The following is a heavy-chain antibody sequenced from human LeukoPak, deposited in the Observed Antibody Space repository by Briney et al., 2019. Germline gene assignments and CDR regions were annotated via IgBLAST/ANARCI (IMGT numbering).Heavy chain of an antibody. D-gene: IGHD6-19*01. Sequence: GGSLRLSCAASGFTFSSYAMSWVRQAPGKGLEWVSAISGSGGSTYYADSVKGRFTISRDNSKNTLYLQMNSLRAEDTAIYYCAHGYSSGWSLNYWGQGTLVTVSS. V-gene: IGHV3-23*01. CDR1: GFTFSSYA. J-gene: IGHJ4*02. CDR2: ISGSGGST. CDR3: AHGYSSGWSLNY.